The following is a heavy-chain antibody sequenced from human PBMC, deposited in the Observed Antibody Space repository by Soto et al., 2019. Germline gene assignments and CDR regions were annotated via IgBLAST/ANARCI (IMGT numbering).Heavy chain of an antibody. Sequence: EVQLLESGGGLVQPGGSLRLSCAASGFAFRSYGMSWVRQAPGKGLEWVSGISGSAGSTYYTDSVEGRFTISRDNAKSTLYLQMNSMRADDTAVYYCATIGEYGSSSCISEEDWGQGTLVTVSS. D-gene: IGHD6-6*01. V-gene: IGHV3-23*01. CDR3: ATIGEYGSSSCISEED. CDR2: ISGSAGST. CDR1: GFAFRSYG. J-gene: IGHJ4*02.